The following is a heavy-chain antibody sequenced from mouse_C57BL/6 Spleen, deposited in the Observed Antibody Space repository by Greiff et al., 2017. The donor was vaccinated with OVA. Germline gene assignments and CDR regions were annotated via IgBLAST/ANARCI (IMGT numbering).Heavy chain of an antibody. CDR2: IDPETGGT. J-gene: IGHJ3*01. D-gene: IGHD1-1*01. CDR1: GYTFTDYE. V-gene: IGHV1-15*01. Sequence: QVQLQQSGAELVRPGASVTLSCKASGYTFTDYEMHWVKQTPVHGLEWIGAIDPETGGTAYNQKFKGKAILTADKSSSTAYMELRSLTSEDSAVYYCTRGFGSGAWFAYWGQGTLVTVSA. CDR3: TRGFGSGAWFAY.